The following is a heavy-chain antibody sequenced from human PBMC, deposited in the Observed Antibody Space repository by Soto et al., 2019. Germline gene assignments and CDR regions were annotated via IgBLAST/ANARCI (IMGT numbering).Heavy chain of an antibody. V-gene: IGHV3-23*01. CDR3: AKDPSSIAAEDRWFDP. CDR1: GFTFSSYA. J-gene: IGHJ5*02. D-gene: IGHD6-6*01. Sequence: LRLSCAASGFTFSSYAMSWVRQAPGKGLEWVSAISGSGGSTYYADSVKGRFTISRDNSKNTLYLQMNSLRAEDTAVYYCAKDPSSIAAEDRWFDPWGQGTLVTVSS. CDR2: ISGSGGST.